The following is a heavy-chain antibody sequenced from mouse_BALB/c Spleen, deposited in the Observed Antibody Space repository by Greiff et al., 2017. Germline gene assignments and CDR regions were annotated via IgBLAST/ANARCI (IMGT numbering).Heavy chain of an antibody. Sequence: QVQLQQSGPGLVAPSQSLSITCTVSGFSLTGYGVNWVRQPPGKGLEWLGMIWGDGSTDYNSALKSRLSISKDNSKSQVFLKMNSLQTDDTARYYCARDRGYYDGYYAMEYWGQGTSVTVSS. CDR1: GFSLTGYG. J-gene: IGHJ4*01. V-gene: IGHV2-6-7*01. CDR3: ARDRGYYDGYYAMEY. D-gene: IGHD1-1*01. CDR2: IWGDGST.